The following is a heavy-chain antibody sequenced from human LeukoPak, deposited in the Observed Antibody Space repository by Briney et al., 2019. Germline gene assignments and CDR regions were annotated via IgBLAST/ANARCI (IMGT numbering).Heavy chain of an antibody. Sequence: PGGSLSLSCAASGFSFSSYAMNWVRQAPGKGLEWVSTISASGGSTYYADSAKGRFTISRDNSKNTLYLQMDSLRAEDTAVYYCAKGYSSGWYVYFDYWGQGTLVTVSS. V-gene: IGHV3-23*01. J-gene: IGHJ4*02. CDR2: ISASGGST. D-gene: IGHD6-19*01. CDR3: AKGYSSGWYVYFDY. CDR1: GFSFSSYA.